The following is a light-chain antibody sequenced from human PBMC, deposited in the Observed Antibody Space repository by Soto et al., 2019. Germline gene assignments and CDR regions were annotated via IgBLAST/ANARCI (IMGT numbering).Light chain of an antibody. CDR2: AAS. J-gene: IGKJ2*01. Sequence: DVQMTQSPSSLSASLGDRVTITCRASQDINNYLTWFQQKPGMAPKALIYAASSLHSGVPSKFSGSASGTDFTLTITSLQPEDFATYYCQQYNTYPYTFGQGTKLEIK. CDR1: QDINNY. V-gene: IGKV1-16*02. CDR3: QQYNTYPYT.